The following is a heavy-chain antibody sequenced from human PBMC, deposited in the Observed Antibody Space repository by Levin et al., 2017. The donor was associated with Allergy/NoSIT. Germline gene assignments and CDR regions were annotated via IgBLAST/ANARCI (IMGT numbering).Heavy chain of an antibody. D-gene: IGHD3-10*01. Sequence: SCAASGFTFSSYGMHWVRQAPGKGLEWVAVIWYDGSNKYYADSVKGRFTISRDNSKNTLYLQMNSLRAEDTAVYYCARDSSRNYYGSGIDAFDIWGQGTMVTVSS. J-gene: IGHJ3*02. CDR2: IWYDGSNK. CDR1: GFTFSSYG. V-gene: IGHV3-33*01. CDR3: ARDSSRNYYGSGIDAFDI.